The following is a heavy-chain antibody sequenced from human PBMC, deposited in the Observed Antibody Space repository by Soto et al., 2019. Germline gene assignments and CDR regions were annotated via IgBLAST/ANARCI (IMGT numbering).Heavy chain of an antibody. Sequence: PSETLSLTCTVSSDSTGKYYWSWIRQPPGKGLEWIGYVSYSGRTTYNPSLNNRVTISLDTSKNQFSLKLTSVTSADTAVYYCARDLYSSNFDPWGLGILVTVS. D-gene: IGHD6-13*01. CDR1: SDSTGKYY. J-gene: IGHJ5*02. CDR3: ARDLYSSNFDP. V-gene: IGHV4-59*01. CDR2: VSYSGRT.